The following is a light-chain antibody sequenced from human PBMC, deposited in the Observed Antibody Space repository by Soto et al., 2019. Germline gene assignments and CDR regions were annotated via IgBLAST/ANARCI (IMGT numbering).Light chain of an antibody. CDR2: GAS. CDR1: QSVSSSY. Sequence: EIVLTQSPGTLSLSPGERATLSCRASQSVSSSYLAWYQQKPGQAPRPLNYGASSRATGIPDRFSGSGSGTDFTLTISRLEPEDFAVYYCQQYVSSPYTFGQGTKLEI. V-gene: IGKV3-20*01. J-gene: IGKJ2*01. CDR3: QQYVSSPYT.